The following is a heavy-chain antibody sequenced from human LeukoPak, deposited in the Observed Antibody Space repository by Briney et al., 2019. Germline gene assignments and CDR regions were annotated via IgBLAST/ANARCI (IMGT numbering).Heavy chain of an antibody. D-gene: IGHD6-6*01. CDR1: GFTFSSYA. Sequence: GGSLRLSCAASGFTFSSYAMSWVRQAPGNGLEWASGISGSGGSTYYADSVKGRFTISRDNSKNTLYLQMNSLRAEDTAVYYCAKAKEYSSSSGYLDYWGQGTLVTVSS. CDR2: ISGSGGST. J-gene: IGHJ4*02. CDR3: AKAKEYSSSSGYLDY. V-gene: IGHV3-23*01.